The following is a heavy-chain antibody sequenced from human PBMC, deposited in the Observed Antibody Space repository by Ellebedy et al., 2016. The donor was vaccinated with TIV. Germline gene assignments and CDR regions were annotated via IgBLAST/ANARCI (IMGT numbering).Heavy chain of an antibody. CDR2: ISSSGTPI. CDR3: ARDTRFIDHQHNWFDP. J-gene: IGHJ5*02. Sequence: GESLKISCAASGFIFSDYYMTWIRQAPGKGLEWISYISSSGTPIYYADSVRGRFTISRDNAKNSLDLQMNSLRAEDTAVYYCARDTRFIDHQHNWFDPWGQGTLVTVSS. D-gene: IGHD2-2*01. V-gene: IGHV3-11*01. CDR1: GFIFSDYY.